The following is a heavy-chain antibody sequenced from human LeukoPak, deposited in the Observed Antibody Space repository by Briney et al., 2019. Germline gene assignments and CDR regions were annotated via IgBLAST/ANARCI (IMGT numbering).Heavy chain of an antibody. Sequence: GGSLRLSCAASGFTFNSYAMNWVRQAPGMGLEWVSTISGTGFTTYYAESLKGRFTISRDNSRDTLYLQMNSLRAENTAVYYCARGGGIAVLGWLDPWGQGTLVTVSS. CDR3: ARGGGIAVLGWLDP. CDR1: GFTFNSYA. V-gene: IGHV3-23*01. CDR2: ISGTGFTT. D-gene: IGHD6-19*01. J-gene: IGHJ5*02.